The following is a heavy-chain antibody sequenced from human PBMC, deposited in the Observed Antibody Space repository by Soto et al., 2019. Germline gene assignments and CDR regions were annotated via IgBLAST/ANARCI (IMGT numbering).Heavy chain of an antibody. CDR1: GYTFTSYG. Sequence: QVQLVQSGGEVKKPGASVKVSCRASGYTFTSYGISWVRQAPGQGLEWLGWTSAYMVTTYAQKFQGRVTMTTDTSTSTAYMELRSLRFDDTAVYYCARDSSGRAIFDSWGQGTLVTVSS. CDR3: ARDSSGRAIFDS. CDR2: TSAYMVT. D-gene: IGHD6-19*01. J-gene: IGHJ4*02. V-gene: IGHV1-18*01.